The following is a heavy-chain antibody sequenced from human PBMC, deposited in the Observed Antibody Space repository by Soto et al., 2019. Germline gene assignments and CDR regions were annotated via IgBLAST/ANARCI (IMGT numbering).Heavy chain of an antibody. J-gene: IGHJ4*02. Sequence: PSETLSLTCAVSGGSISSSNWWSWVRQPPGKGLEWIGEIYHSGSTNYNPSLKSRVTMSVDKSKNQFSLELSSVTAADTAVYYCARACGGNCFDYWGQGTLVTVSS. V-gene: IGHV4-4*02. CDR1: GGSISSSNW. CDR3: ARACGGNCFDY. D-gene: IGHD2-15*01. CDR2: IYHSGST.